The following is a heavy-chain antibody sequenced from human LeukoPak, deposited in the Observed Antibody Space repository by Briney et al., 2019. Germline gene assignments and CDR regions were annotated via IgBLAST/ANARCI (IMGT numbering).Heavy chain of an antibody. CDR3: ARGEYYYDSSGSNPAEYFQH. D-gene: IGHD3-22*01. CDR1: DGAIAGYS. J-gene: IGHJ1*01. Sequence: PSETLSLTCTVSDGAIAGYSWSWIRQPAGKGLEWIGRIYTSGSTNYNPSLKSRVTISVDTSKNQFSLKLSSVTAADTAVYYCARGEYYYDSSGSNPAEYFQHWGQGTLVTVSS. V-gene: IGHV4-4*07. CDR2: IYTSGST.